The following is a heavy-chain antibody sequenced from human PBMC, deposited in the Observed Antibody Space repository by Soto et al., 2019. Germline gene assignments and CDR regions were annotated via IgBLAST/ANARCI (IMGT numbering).Heavy chain of an antibody. CDR2: LHASGGGT. D-gene: IGHD2-21*02. Sequence: QVQLVQSGAEVRKPGALVKVSCKPSGYTFNTYYLHWLRQAPGQALESMGVLHASGGGTTYAQKFLGRVTVTRDTSTSTVFMELSSLRSDDTAVYYCARGGHIAVVTASFDNWGQGTLVTVSS. V-gene: IGHV1-46*02. J-gene: IGHJ4*02. CDR3: ARGGHIAVVTASFDN. CDR1: GYTFNTYY.